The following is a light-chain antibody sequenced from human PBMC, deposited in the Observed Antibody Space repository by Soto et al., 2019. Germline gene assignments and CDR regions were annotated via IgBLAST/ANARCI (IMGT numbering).Light chain of an antibody. J-gene: IGKJ1*01. CDR3: QQYGRSRT. V-gene: IGKV3-20*01. Sequence: EIVLTQSPGTLSLSPGERATLSCRASQSISSSYLAWYQQKPGQAPRLLIYDASSRATGTPDRFSGSASGTDSTLTISRLEPEDFAVYYCQQYGRSRTFGQGTKVDIK. CDR1: QSISSSY. CDR2: DAS.